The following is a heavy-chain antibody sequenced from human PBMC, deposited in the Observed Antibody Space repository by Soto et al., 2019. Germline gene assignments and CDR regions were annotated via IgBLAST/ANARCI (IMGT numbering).Heavy chain of an antibody. CDR1: GFTFSSYG. CDR2: IWYDGSNK. D-gene: IGHD1-1*01. CDR3: ARAGGTGTTHYYYYGMDV. V-gene: IGHV3-33*01. Sequence: GGSLRLSCAASGFTFSSYGMHWVRQAPGKGLEWVAVIWYDGSNKYYADSVKGRFTISRDNSKNTLYLQMNSLRAEDTAVYYCARAGGTGTTHYYYYGMDVWGQGTTVTVSS. J-gene: IGHJ6*02.